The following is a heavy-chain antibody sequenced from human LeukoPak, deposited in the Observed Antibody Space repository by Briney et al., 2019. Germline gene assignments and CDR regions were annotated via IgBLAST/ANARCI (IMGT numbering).Heavy chain of an antibody. J-gene: IGHJ5*02. CDR3: ARSRSSIAVAVGWFDP. CDR1: GFTFSNYA. CDR2: IRGSGGTT. Sequence: PGGSLRLSCAASGFTFSNYAMSWVRQAPGKGLEWVSAIRGSGGTTYYADPVKGRFTISRDSSKNTLYLQMNSLRAEDTAVYYCARSRSSIAVAVGWFDPWGQGTLVTVSS. V-gene: IGHV3-23*01. D-gene: IGHD6-19*01.